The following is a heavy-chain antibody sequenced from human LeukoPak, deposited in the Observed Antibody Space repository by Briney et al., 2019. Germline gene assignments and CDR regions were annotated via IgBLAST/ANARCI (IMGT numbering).Heavy chain of an antibody. CDR3: ARDSLWYYYDSSGLDGMDV. CDR1: GFTFSNYW. CDR2: IKHDGSEK. Sequence: GGSLRLSCEASGFTFSNYWMSWVRQAPGKGLEWVANIKHDGSEKYYADSVKGRFTIPRDNGKNSLYVQMNSLSVEDTAVYYCARDSLWYYYDSSGLDGMDVWGQGTTVTVSS. V-gene: IGHV3-7*01. D-gene: IGHD3-22*01. J-gene: IGHJ6*02.